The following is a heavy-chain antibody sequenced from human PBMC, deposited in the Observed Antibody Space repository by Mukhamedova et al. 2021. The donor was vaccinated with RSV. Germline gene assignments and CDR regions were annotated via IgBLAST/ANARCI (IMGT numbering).Heavy chain of an antibody. D-gene: IGHD1-26*01. V-gene: IGHV4-30-2*04. CDR2: SGST. CDR3: ARSGWELPGDAFDI. J-gene: IGHJ3*02. Sequence: SGSTYYNPSLKSRVTISVDTSKNQFSLKPSSVTAADTAVYYCARSGWELPGDAFDIWGQGTMVTVSS.